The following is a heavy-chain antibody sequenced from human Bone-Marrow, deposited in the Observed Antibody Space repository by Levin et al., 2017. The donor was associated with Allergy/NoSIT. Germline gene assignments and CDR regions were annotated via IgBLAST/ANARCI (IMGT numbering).Heavy chain of an antibody. CDR3: ARQVGIN. V-gene: IGHV4-34*01. J-gene: IGHJ4*02. Sequence: NAGGSLRLSCAVYGGSFSGYYWSWIRQPPGKGLEWIGEINHSGSTNYNPSLKSRVTISVDTSKNQFSLKLSSVTAADTAVYYCARQVGINWGQGTLVTVSS. CDR1: GGSFSGYY. D-gene: IGHD1-26*01. CDR2: INHSGST.